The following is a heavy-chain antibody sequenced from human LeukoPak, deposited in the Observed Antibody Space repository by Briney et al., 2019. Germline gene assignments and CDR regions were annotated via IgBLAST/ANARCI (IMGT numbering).Heavy chain of an antibody. Sequence: GGSLRLSCTASGFTFSSYSMNWVRQAPGKGLEWVSSISTSSGYIYYADSVKGRFTISRDNARNSLYLQMNTLRAEDTAVYSCARGADGVSSNSRGWFDPWGQGTLVTVSS. CDR2: ISTSSGYI. CDR1: GFTFSSYS. D-gene: IGHD2-15*01. CDR3: ARGADGVSSNSRGWFDP. J-gene: IGHJ5*02. V-gene: IGHV3-21*01.